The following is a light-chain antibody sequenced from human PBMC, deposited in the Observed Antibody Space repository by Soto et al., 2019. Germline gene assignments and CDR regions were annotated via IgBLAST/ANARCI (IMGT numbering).Light chain of an antibody. CDR2: KEX. CDR3: RHYNRYSTWT. CDR1: QSIGIW. J-gene: IGKJ1*01. Sequence: IHMTQTPPSLSASLGDRVTLTXRASQSIGIWFAWYQQQPAXXPKLXXXKEXSLEGAVPSRFRGSGSGKEFTLTISSLHPDDFEMYYCRHYNRYSTWTFGQGTKVDIK. V-gene: IGKV1-5*03.